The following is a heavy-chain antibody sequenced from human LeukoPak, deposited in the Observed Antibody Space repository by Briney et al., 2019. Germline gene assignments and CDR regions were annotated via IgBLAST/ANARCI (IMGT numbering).Heavy chain of an antibody. D-gene: IGHD6-13*01. CDR3: ARQRRGKAAAGNWFDP. Sequence: PSETLSLTCTVSGGSISSYYWSWIRQPPGKGLEWIGYIYYSGSTNYNPSLKSRVTISVDTSKNQFSLKLSSVTAADTAVYYCARQRRGKAAAGNWFDPWGQGTLVTASS. CDR2: IYYSGST. J-gene: IGHJ5*02. V-gene: IGHV4-59*08. CDR1: GGSISSYY.